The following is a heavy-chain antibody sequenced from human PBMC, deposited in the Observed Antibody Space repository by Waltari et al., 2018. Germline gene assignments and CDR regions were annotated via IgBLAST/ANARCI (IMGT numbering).Heavy chain of an antibody. CDR1: GYTCSDYG. Sequence: QVQLVQSGAEVKKPGASVKVSCKASGYTCSDYGISWGRQAPGPGLEGMGWISGNNGHTNHAQKFQGRLIMTEDTSATTVYMELTYLTSDDTAVYYCARERHRLMEEGYLMALDPWGQGTLVTVSS. V-gene: IGHV1-18*01. J-gene: IGHJ5*02. CDR3: ARERHRLMEEGYLMALDP. CDR2: ISGNNGHT. D-gene: IGHD3-3*01.